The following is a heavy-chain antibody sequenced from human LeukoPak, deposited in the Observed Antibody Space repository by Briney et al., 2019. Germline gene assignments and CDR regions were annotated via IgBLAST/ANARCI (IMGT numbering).Heavy chain of an antibody. J-gene: IGHJ4*02. Sequence: SETLSLTCTVSGGSISSSSYYWGWIRQPPGKGLEWIGSIYYSGSTYCNPSLKSRVTISVDTSKNQFSLKLSSVTAADTAVYYCARSGYYGSGSSSFDYWGQGTLVTVSS. CDR1: GGSISSSSYY. CDR2: IYYSGST. CDR3: ARSGYYGSGSSSFDY. V-gene: IGHV4-39*01. D-gene: IGHD3-10*01.